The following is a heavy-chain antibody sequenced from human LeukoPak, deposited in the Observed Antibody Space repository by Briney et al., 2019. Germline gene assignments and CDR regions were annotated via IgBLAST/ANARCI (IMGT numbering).Heavy chain of an antibody. CDR3: ARDGAGYSYGSGTDV. CDR1: GYTFTGYY. V-gene: IGHV1-46*01. Sequence: ASVKVSCKASGYTFTGYYMHWVRQAPGQGLEWMGIINPSGGSTSYAQKFQGRVTMTRDMSTSTVYMELSSLRSEDTAVYYCARDGAGYSYGSGTDVWGKGTTVTVSS. J-gene: IGHJ6*04. CDR2: INPSGGST. D-gene: IGHD5-18*01.